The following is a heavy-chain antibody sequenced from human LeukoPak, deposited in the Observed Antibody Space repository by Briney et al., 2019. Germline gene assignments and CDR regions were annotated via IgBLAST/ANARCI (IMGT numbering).Heavy chain of an antibody. D-gene: IGHD3-16*02. CDR2: IYYSGST. J-gene: IGHJ4*02. CDR3: ARHEDWGVIDY. Sequence: SETLSLTCTVSGGSISSYYWSWIRQPPGKGLEWIGYIYYSGSTNYNPSLKSRVTISVDTSKNQFSLELSSVTAADTAVYYCARHEDWGVIDYWGQGTLVTVSS. V-gene: IGHV4-59*08. CDR1: GGSISSYY.